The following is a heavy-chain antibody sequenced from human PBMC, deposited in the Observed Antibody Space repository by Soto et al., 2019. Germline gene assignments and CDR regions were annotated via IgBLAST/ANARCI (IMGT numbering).Heavy chain of an antibody. V-gene: IGHV1-46*01. D-gene: IGHD3-10*01. CDR2: INPSGGST. Sequence: ASVKVSCKASGYTFTSYYMHWVRQAPGQGLEWMGIINPSGGSTSYAQKFQGRVTITRDMSTSTAYMELSSLRSEDTAVYYCAVDYGSGSYYLSYYGMDVWGQGTTVTVSS. CDR1: GYTFTSYY. CDR3: AVDYGSGSYYLSYYGMDV. J-gene: IGHJ6*02.